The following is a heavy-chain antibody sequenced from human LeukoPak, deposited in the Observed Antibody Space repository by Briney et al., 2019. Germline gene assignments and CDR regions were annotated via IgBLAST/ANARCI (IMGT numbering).Heavy chain of an antibody. V-gene: IGHV3-7*03. CDR3: ARDVDPGYDAFDI. CDR2: IKQGGSEK. J-gene: IGHJ3*02. Sequence: GSLRLSRAVPGFNCRNYWMTWVRQALGKGLEWVANIKQGGSEKYYLYSVKGQFTISKDNAKNSLYLQMNSLRAEDTALYYCARDVDPGYDAFDIWGQGTMVTVSS. D-gene: IGHD3-9*01. CDR1: GFNCRNYW.